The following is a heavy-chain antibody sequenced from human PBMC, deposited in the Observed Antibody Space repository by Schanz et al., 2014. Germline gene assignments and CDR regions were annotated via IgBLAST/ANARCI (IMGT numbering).Heavy chain of an antibody. V-gene: IGHV3-23*04. Sequence: EGQLAESGGGLVQPGGSLRLSCAVSGFTVSSNHMSWVRQAPGKGLEWVSTISASGGSTYYADSVKGRFTISRDNSKNTLYLQMNTLRAEDTAVYYCAKDSTHIDIVLVPTAIDYWGQGTLVTVSS. CDR1: GFTVSSNH. D-gene: IGHD2-2*01. CDR2: ISASGGST. J-gene: IGHJ4*02. CDR3: AKDSTHIDIVLVPTAIDY.